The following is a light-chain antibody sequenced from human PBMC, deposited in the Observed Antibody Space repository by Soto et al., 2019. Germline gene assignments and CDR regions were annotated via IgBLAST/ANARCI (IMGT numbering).Light chain of an antibody. J-gene: IGLJ2*01. V-gene: IGLV2-14*01. CDR2: EVS. Sequence: QSVLTQPASVSGSPGQSITISCTGTNSDVGGYNYVSWYQQHPGKAPKLMIYEVSNRPSGVSNRFSGSKSGNTASLIISGLQAEDEADYYCTSYTSSSTLVIGGGTKLTVL. CDR3: TSYTSSSTLV. CDR1: NSDVGGYNY.